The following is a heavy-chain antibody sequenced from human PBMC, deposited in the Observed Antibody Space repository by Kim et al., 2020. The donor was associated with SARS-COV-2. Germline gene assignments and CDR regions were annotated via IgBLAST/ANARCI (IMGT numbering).Heavy chain of an antibody. CDR1: GGSITSSNW. Sequence: SETLSLTCAVSGGSITSSNWWSWVRQPPGKGLEWIGEVYHTESTNYNSSLKSRVTISLDKSKNHFSLKLGSVTAADMAVYYCARTSGDRGWFDPWGPGTLVTVSS. D-gene: IGHD7-27*01. CDR3: ARTSGDRGWFDP. V-gene: IGHV4-4*02. CDR2: VYHTEST. J-gene: IGHJ5*02.